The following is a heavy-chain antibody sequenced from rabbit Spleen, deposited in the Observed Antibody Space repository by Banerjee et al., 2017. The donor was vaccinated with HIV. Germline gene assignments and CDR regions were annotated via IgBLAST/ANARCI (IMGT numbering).Heavy chain of an antibody. Sequence: QEQLVESGGDLVKPGTSLTLTCTASEFSFSSNYYMCWVRQAPGKGLECIACIYAGSSASTYYANWAKGRFTISKTSSTTVTLQMTSLTVADTATYFCARGSATMTMVITGYYLNLWGPGTLVTVS. CDR2: IYAGSSAST. CDR3: ARGSATMTMVITGYYLNL. D-gene: IGHD2-1*01. J-gene: IGHJ4*01. V-gene: IGHV1S45*01. CDR1: EFSFSSNYY.